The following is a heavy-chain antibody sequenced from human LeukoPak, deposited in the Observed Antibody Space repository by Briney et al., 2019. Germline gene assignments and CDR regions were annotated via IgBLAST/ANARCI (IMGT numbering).Heavy chain of an antibody. V-gene: IGHV3-21*01. D-gene: IGHD6-13*01. J-gene: IGHJ4*02. CDR1: GFTFSSYS. CDR3: AREHPGSWGGFDY. Sequence: GGSLRLSCAASGFTFSSYSMNWVRQAPGKGLEWVSSISSSSSYIYYADSVKGRFTISRDNAKNSLYLQMNSLRAEDTAVYYCAREHPGSWGGFDYWGQGTLVTVSS. CDR2: ISSSSSYI.